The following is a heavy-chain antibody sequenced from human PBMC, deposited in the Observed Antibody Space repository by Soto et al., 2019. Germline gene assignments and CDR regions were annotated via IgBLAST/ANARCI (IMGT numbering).Heavy chain of an antibody. D-gene: IGHD3-9*01. CDR1: GESFSSFT. J-gene: IGHJ5*01. CDR2: IVPVLEIV. CDR3: ASRTSYHIDS. Sequence: QVQLVQSGGEVKKPGSSVKVSCQASGESFSSFTISWVRQAPGQGLEWVGRIVPVLEIVKYAQRFQGRVTITADKSTNTVYLELTSLRSEDTAVYYCASRTSYHIDSWGPGTLVNVS. V-gene: IGHV1-69*02.